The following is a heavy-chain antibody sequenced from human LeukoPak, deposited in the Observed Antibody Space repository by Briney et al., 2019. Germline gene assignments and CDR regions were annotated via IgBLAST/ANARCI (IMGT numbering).Heavy chain of an antibody. CDR1: GFTFSSYS. J-gene: IGHJ4*02. Sequence: GGSLRLSCAASGFTFSSYSMNWVRQAPGKGLEWVSYISSSRSIIYYADSVKGRFTISRDNAKNSLYLQMNGLRAEDTAVYYCARGGHYDYVWGRYRQKDGFDYWGQGTLVTVSS. CDR2: ISSSRSII. D-gene: IGHD3-16*02. V-gene: IGHV3-48*01. CDR3: ARGGHYDYVWGRYRQKDGFDY.